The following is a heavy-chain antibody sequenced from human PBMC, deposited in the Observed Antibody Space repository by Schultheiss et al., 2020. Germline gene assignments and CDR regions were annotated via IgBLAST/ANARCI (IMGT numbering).Heavy chain of an antibody. J-gene: IGHJ6*03. V-gene: IGHV4-34*01. CDR2: INHSGST. D-gene: IGHD3-3*01. CDR1: GGSFSGYY. CDR3: AGGINYDFWSGYYSRYYYYMDV. Sequence: SETLSLTCAVYGGSFSGYYWSWIRQPPGKGLEWIGEINHSGSTNYNPSLKSRVTISVDTSKNQFSLKLSSVTAADTAVYYCAGGINYDFWSGYYSRYYYYMDVWGKGTTVTVSS.